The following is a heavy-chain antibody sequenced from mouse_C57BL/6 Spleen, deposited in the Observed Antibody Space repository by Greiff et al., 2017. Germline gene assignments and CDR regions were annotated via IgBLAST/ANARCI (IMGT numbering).Heavy chain of an antibody. Sequence: EVQVVESGAGLVKPGGSLKLSCAASGFTFSSYAMSWVRQTPEQRLEWVATISAGGSYTYYPDNVKGRFTISRDNANNNLYLQMSHLKSEDTARYYCARDPDGGFDYWGQGTTLTVSS. CDR2: ISAGGSYT. CDR1: GFTFSSYA. CDR3: ARDPDGGFDY. J-gene: IGHJ2*01. V-gene: IGHV5-4*01.